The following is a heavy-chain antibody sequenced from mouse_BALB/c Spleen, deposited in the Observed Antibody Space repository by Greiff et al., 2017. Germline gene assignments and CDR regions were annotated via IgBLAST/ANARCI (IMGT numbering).Heavy chain of an antibody. V-gene: IGHV1-14*01. CDR1: GYTFTSYV. J-gene: IGHJ4*01. CDR2: INPYNDGT. Sequence: VQLKESGPELVKPGASVKMSCKASGYTFTSYVMHWVKQKPGQGLEWIGYINPYNDGTKYNEKFKGKATLTSDKSSSTAYMELSSLTSEDSAVYYCARWEGQLGLRGAMDYWGQGTSVTVSS. CDR3: ARWEGQLGLRGAMDY. D-gene: IGHD3-2*01.